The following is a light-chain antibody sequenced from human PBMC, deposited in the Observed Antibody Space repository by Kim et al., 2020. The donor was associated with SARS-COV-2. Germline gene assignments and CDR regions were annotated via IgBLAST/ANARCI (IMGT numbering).Light chain of an antibody. CDR1: QGITNS. Sequence: DIVLTQSPATLSLSPGERATLSCRASQGITNSLGWYQQRPGQAPRLLLYDASDRATGIPARFSGSGSGTDFTLTISSLEPEDFAVYHCQQRRTWPWTFGQGTKLEI. J-gene: IGKJ1*01. V-gene: IGKV3-11*01. CDR2: DAS. CDR3: QQRRTWPWT.